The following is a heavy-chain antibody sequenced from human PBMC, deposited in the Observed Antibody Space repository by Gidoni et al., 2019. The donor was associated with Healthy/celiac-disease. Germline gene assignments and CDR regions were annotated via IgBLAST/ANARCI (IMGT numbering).Heavy chain of an antibody. Sequence: QVQLVESGGGLVKPGGSLRFPCAASGFIFSDYYMSWIRQAPGKGLERVSYISSSSSYTNYADSVKGRFTISRDNAKNSLYLQMNSLRAEDTAVYYCARDRGTTEDYWGQGTLVTVSS. J-gene: IGHJ4*02. CDR2: ISSSSSYT. D-gene: IGHD4-17*01. CDR3: ARDRGTTEDY. CDR1: GFIFSDYY. V-gene: IGHV3-11*05.